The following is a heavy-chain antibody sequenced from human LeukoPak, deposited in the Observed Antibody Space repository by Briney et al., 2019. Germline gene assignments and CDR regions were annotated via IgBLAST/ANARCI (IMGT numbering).Heavy chain of an antibody. Sequence: GGSLRLSCAASGFNFRSYAFHWVRQAPGKGPEWMAFITYDGTDTYYADSVKGRFILSRDNSQNTLYLQMNSLRAADTAVYYCARPGGYAFDMWGQGTMVTVSS. CDR3: ARPGGYAFDM. CDR1: GFNFRSYA. J-gene: IGHJ3*02. V-gene: IGHV3-30*04. D-gene: IGHD3-16*01. CDR2: ITYDGTDT.